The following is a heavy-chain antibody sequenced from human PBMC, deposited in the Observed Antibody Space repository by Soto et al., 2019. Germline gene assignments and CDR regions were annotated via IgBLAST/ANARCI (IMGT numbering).Heavy chain of an antibody. CDR1: EGTFSSYA. V-gene: IGHV1-69*11. J-gene: IGHJ6*02. CDR2: IIQILGTA. D-gene: IGHD1-26*01. CDR3: ASHGGCSPEGRYYYGMDV. Sequence: QVQLVQSGAEVKKPGSSVKVSCKASEGTFSSYAISWVRQAPGQGLEWMGGIIQILGTADYAQKFQGRVTVTADESTSTAYMELSTLRSEDTAVYYGASHGGCSPEGRYYYGMDVWGQGTTVTVSS.